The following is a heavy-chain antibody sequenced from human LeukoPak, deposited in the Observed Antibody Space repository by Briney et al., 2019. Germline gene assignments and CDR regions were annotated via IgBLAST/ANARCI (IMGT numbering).Heavy chain of an antibody. CDR1: GFTFSSYA. CDR2: ISGSGGST. D-gene: IGHD6-13*01. CDR3: AKAPRIAAAGQEYYFDY. J-gene: IGHJ4*02. Sequence: GGSLRLSCAASGFTFSSYAMSWVRQAPGQGLEWVSAISGSGGSTYYADSVKGRFTISRDNSKNTPYLQMNSLRAEDTAVYYCAKAPRIAAAGQEYYFDYWGQGTLVTVSS. V-gene: IGHV3-23*01.